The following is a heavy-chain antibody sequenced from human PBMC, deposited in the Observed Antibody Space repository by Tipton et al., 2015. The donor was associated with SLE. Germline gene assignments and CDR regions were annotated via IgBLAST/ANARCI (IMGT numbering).Heavy chain of an antibody. CDR2: IKSDGGST. CDR1: GFTFSNYW. D-gene: IGHD1-26*01. CDR3: VRDRGIGVSRHF. Sequence: SLRLSCAASGFTFSNYWMHWVRQVPGKGLVWVSRIKSDGGSTAYADSVEGRFFISRDNAMNTLYLQMSSLTADDTALYYCVRDRGIGVSRHFWGQGTLVTVSS. J-gene: IGHJ4*02. V-gene: IGHV3-74*01.